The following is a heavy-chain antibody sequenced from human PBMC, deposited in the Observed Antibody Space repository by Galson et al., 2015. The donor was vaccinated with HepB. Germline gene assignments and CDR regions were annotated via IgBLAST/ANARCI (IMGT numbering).Heavy chain of an antibody. J-gene: IGHJ4*02. CDR1: GFTFSSYW. V-gene: IGHV3-7*01. CDR2: TKQDGSEK. CDR3: ARELSIAAAGSFDY. D-gene: IGHD6-13*01. Sequence: SLRLSCAASGFTFSSYWMSWVRQAPGKGLEWVANTKQDGSEKYYVDSVKGRFTISRDNAKNSLYLQMNSLRAEDTAVYYCARELSIAAAGSFDYWGQGTLVTVSS.